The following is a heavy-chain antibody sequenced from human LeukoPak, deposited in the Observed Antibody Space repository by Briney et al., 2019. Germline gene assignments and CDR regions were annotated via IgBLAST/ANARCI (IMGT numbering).Heavy chain of an antibody. Sequence: SETLSLTCTVSGGSISGHYWSWIRQPPGKGLEWIGYIYYSGSTYYNPSLKSRVTISVDTSKNQFSLKLSSVTAADTAVYYCASHRGYNYGYFDYWGQGTLVTVSS. V-gene: IGHV4-59*08. CDR2: IYYSGST. D-gene: IGHD5-18*01. CDR3: ASHRGYNYGYFDY. J-gene: IGHJ4*02. CDR1: GGSISGHY.